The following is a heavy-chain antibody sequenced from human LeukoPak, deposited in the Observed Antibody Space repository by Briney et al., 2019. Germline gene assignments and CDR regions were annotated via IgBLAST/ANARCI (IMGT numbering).Heavy chain of an antibody. V-gene: IGHV1-2*06. Sequence: DSVKVSCKASGYTLTDYYMHWVRQAPGQGLEWMGRINPNSGGTNYAQKFQGRVTMTRDTSISTVYMELSRLRFDDTAVYYCARVGYYESSGYYEYWGQGTLVTVSS. CDR1: GYTLTDYY. CDR2: INPNSGGT. CDR3: ARVGYYESSGYYEY. J-gene: IGHJ4*02. D-gene: IGHD3-22*01.